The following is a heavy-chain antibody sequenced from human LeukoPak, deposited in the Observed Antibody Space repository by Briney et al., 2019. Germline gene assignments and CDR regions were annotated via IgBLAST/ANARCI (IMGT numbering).Heavy chain of an antibody. CDR1: GGSITNCC. CDR3: ARARYSYGSYYYYGMDV. Sequence: SETLSLTCTVSGGSITNCCWGWIRQPAGRGLDWIGRISSTGNTAYSPSLQSRVTMSVDTSKNQFSLKLSSVTAADTAVYYCARARYSYGSYYYYGMDVRGQGTTVTVSS. V-gene: IGHV4-4*07. D-gene: IGHD5-18*01. J-gene: IGHJ6*02. CDR2: ISSTGNT.